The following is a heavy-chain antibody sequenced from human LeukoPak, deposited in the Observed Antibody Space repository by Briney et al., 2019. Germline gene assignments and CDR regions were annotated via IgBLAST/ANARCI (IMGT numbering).Heavy chain of an antibody. CDR2: IHYSGST. CDR3: AREAPICSGGTCYDY. D-gene: IGHD2-15*01. J-gene: IGHJ4*02. V-gene: IGHV4-59*01. Sequence: PSETLSLTCTVSGGSISSYYWSWIRQPPGKGLEWIGYIHYSGSTNYNPSLKSRAIISVDTSKNQFSLKLSSVTAADTAVYYCAREAPICSGGTCYDYWGQGTLVTVSS. CDR1: GGSISSYY.